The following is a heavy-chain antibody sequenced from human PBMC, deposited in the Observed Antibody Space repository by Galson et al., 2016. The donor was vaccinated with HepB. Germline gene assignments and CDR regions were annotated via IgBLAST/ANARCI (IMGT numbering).Heavy chain of an antibody. J-gene: IGHJ4*02. V-gene: IGHV3-74*01. D-gene: IGHD1-14*01. Sequence: SLRLSCAASGFTLSSFWMHWVRQAPGKGLVWVSRINSDGSSTGYADSVKGRFTISRDNAKNSLYLQMNSLRVEDTAVYYCARGGRTEETSLVYWGQGTLVTVSS. CDR3: ARGGRTEETSLVY. CDR2: INSDGSST. CDR1: GFTLSSFW.